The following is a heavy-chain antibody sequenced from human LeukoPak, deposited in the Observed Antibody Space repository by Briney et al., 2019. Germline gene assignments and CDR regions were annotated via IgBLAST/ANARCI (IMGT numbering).Heavy chain of an antibody. J-gene: IGHJ4*02. D-gene: IGHD6-13*01. Sequence: GGSLRLSCAASGFTFSSYWMSWVRQAPGKGLEWVANIKQDGSEKYYVDSVKGRFTISRDNAKNSLYLQMNSLRAEDTAVYYCARDPGIAAPGPDYWGQGTLVTVSS. CDR3: ARDPGIAAPGPDY. CDR2: IKQDGSEK. CDR1: GFTFSSYW. V-gene: IGHV3-7*01.